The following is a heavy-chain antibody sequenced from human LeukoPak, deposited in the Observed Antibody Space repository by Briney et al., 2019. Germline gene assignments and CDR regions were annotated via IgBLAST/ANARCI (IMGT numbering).Heavy chain of an antibody. V-gene: IGHV3-74*01. Sequence: GGSLRLSCAASGFTFSKYWMLWVRQAPGKGLESVSRINTDGTVTTYADSVKGRFTVSRDNADITMFLQMNSVRDEDTAVYYCATKQWLSPPPDSWGQGTPVTVSS. D-gene: IGHD6-19*01. CDR3: ATKQWLSPPPDS. J-gene: IGHJ4*02. CDR2: INTDGTVT. CDR1: GFTFSKYW.